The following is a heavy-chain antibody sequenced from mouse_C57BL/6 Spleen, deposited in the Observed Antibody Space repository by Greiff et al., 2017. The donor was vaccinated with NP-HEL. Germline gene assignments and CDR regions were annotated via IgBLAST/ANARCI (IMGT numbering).Heavy chain of an antibody. V-gene: IGHV8-8*01. Sequence: QVQLKESGPGILQPSQTLSLTCSFSGFSLSTFGMGVGWIRQPSGKGLEWLAHIWWDDDKYYNPALKSRLTNSKDTSKNQVFLKIANVDTADTATYYCARIYYGSRYWYFDVWGTGTTVTVSS. D-gene: IGHD1-1*01. CDR2: IWWDDDK. J-gene: IGHJ1*03. CDR1: GFSLSTFGMG. CDR3: ARIYYGSRYWYFDV.